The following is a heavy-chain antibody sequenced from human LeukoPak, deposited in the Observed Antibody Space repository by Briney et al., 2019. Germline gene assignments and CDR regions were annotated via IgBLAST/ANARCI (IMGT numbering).Heavy chain of an antibody. CDR3: ARGGSRDSYYDFWSGYSDLVR. CDR2: INPNSGGT. V-gene: IGHV1-2*06. J-gene: IGHJ4*02. D-gene: IGHD3-3*01. CDR1: GYTFTGYY. Sequence: ASVKVSCKASGYTFTGYYMHWVRQAPGQGLEWMGRINPNSGGTNYAQKFQGRVTMTRDTSISPAYMELSRLRSDDTAVYYCARGGSRDSYYDFWSGYSDLVRWGQGTLVTVSS.